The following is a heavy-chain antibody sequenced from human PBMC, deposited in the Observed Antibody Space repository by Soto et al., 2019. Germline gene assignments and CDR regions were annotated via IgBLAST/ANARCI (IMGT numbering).Heavy chain of an antibody. D-gene: IGHD3-10*01. CDR2: IRAYNGDT. CDR1: GYTFTAYD. CDR3: ARAGAAPYYYYGLDV. Sequence: GESLKISCKTSGYTFTAYDIYWVRQAPGQGLEWMGWIRAYNGDTNYAQKFQTRVTMTTDKSTDTAYMDLRSLTSDDTAIYYCARAGAAPYYYYGLDVWGQGTTVTVSS. J-gene: IGHJ6*02. V-gene: IGHV1-18*01.